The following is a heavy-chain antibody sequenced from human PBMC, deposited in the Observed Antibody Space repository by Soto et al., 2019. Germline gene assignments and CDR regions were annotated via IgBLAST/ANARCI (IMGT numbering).Heavy chain of an antibody. D-gene: IGHD3-22*01. CDR1: GGSISSYY. J-gene: IGHJ4*02. V-gene: IGHV4-59*01. CDR3: AGRDYYDSSGFDY. CDR2: IYYSGST. Sequence: SSETLSLTCTVSGGSISSYYWSWIRQPPGKGLEWIGYIYYSGSTNYNPSLKSRVTISVDTSKNQFSLKLSSVTAADTAVYYCAGRDYYDSSGFDYWGQGTLVTVSS.